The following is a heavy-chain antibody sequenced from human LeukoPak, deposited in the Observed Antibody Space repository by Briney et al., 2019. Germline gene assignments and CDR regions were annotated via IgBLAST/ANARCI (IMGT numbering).Heavy chain of an antibody. Sequence: GGSLRLSCAASGFTFSSYSMSWVRQAPGKGLEWVSVIYSGGSTYYADSVKGRFTISRDNSKNTLYLQMNSLRAEDTAVYYCARDYLRISGWDYWGQGTLVTVSS. V-gene: IGHV3-66*01. CDR1: GFTFSSYS. CDR3: ARDYLRISGWDY. CDR2: IYSGGST. D-gene: IGHD6-19*01. J-gene: IGHJ4*02.